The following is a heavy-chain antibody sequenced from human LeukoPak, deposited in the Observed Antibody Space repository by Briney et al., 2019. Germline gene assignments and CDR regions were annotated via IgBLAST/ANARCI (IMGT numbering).Heavy chain of an antibody. D-gene: IGHD6-13*01. CDR1: GGTFSSYA. CDR3: ARVVGLTGYSSSWYSGYYYYMDV. J-gene: IGHJ6*03. CDR2: IIPIFGTA. Sequence: ASVKVSCKASGGTFSSYAINWVRQAPGQGLEWMGGIIPIFGTANYAQKFQGRVTITADKSTSTAYMELSSLRSEDTAVYYCARVVGLTGYSSSWYSGYYYYMDVWGKGTTVTVSS. V-gene: IGHV1-69*06.